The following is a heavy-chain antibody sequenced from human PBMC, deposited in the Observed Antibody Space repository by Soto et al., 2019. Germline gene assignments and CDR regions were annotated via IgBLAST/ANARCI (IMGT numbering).Heavy chain of an antibody. CDR3: AKDRLAGGFDY. V-gene: IGHV3-64*02. CDR1: GFTLSSYA. J-gene: IGHJ4*02. CDR2: ISSNGGNT. Sequence: GGSLRLSCAASGFTLSSYAMHWVRQAPGKGLEYVSIISSNGGNTYYRDSVKGRFTISRDISKNTLYLQMGSLRADDTAVYYCAKDRLAGGFDYWGQGTLVTVSS. D-gene: IGHD3-16*01.